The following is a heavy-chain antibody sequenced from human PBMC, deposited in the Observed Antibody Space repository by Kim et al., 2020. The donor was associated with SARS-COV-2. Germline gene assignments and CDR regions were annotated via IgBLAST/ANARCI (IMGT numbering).Heavy chain of an antibody. CDR2: ISGSGGST. V-gene: IGHV3-23*01. CDR1: GFTFSSYA. D-gene: IGHD3-10*01. CDR3: AKDGKPEGELWFGELMIGWFDP. J-gene: IGHJ5*02. Sequence: GGSLRLSCAASGFTFSSYAMSWVRQAPGKGLEWVSAISGSGGSTYYADSVKGRFTISRDNSKNTLYLQMNSLRAEDTAVYYCAKDGKPEGELWFGELMIGWFDPWGQGTLVTVSS.